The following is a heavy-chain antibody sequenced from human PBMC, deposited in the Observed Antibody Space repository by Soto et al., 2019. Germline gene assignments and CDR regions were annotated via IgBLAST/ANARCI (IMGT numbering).Heavy chain of an antibody. CDR3: ARVLGFYNWNYAGGDDY. D-gene: IGHD1-7*01. CDR1: GGSFSGYY. V-gene: IGHV4-34*01. CDR2: INHSGST. Sequence: SETLSLTCAVYGGSFSGYYWSWIRQPPGKGLEWIGEINHSGSTNYNPSLKSRVTISVDTSKNQFSLKLSSVTAADTAVYYCARVLGFYNWNYAGGDDYWGQGTLVTVSS. J-gene: IGHJ4*02.